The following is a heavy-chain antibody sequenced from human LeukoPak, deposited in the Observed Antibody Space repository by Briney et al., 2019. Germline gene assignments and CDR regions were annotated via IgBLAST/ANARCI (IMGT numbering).Heavy chain of an antibody. J-gene: IGHJ4*02. CDR2: ISSRGSSI. D-gene: IGHD6-13*01. V-gene: IGHV3-48*03. CDR1: GFTFSTYE. CDR3: ARGAAGGDFDY. Sequence: PGGSLRLSCAASGFTFSTYEMDWVRQAPEKELEWVSYISSRGSSIYYADSVKGRFTISRDNAKNSLYLQMSSLRVEDTAVYYCARGAAGGDFDYWGQGTLVTVSS.